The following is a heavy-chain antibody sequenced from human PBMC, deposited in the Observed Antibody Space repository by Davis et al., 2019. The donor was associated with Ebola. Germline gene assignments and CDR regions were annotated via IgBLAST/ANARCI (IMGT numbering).Heavy chain of an antibody. CDR1: GGPFSAYY. J-gene: IGHJ4*02. CDR3: ARGSVKMDS. CDR2: INHSGIS. Sequence: PGGSLRLSCAVNGGPFSAYYWTYIRQSPGMGLEWIGEINHSGISSYNPALKTRVRMSVDPSKNQFSLRLRSVTAADTAVYYCARGSVKMDSWGQGIPVTVSS. V-gene: IGHV4-34*01. D-gene: IGHD3-22*01.